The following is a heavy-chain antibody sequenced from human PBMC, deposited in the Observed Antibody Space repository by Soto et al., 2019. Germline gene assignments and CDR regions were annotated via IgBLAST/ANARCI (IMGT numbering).Heavy chain of an antibody. Sequence: EVQLVESGGGLIQPGGSLRLSCAASGFTVSSNYMSWVRQAPGKGLEWVSVIYSGGSTYYADSVKGRFTISRDNSKNTLYLQMNSLRAEDTAVYYCAREGSWRGTPTSYYFDYWGQGTLVTVSS. CDR2: IYSGGST. D-gene: IGHD3-10*01. CDR1: GFTVSSNY. CDR3: AREGSWRGTPTSYYFDY. J-gene: IGHJ4*02. V-gene: IGHV3-53*01.